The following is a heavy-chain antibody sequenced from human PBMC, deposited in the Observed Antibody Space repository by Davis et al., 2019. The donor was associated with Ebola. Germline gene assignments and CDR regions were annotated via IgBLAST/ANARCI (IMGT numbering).Heavy chain of an antibody. CDR2: ISSNGGTT. Sequence: GGSLRLSCVASGFTFRDYAMYWVRQAPGKGLEYVSAISSNGGTTYYADSVKGRFTISRDNSKNTLYLQMNSLRAEDTAVYYCARDLFVGAPGHWGQGTLVTVSS. V-gene: IGHV3-64*04. CDR1: GFTFRDYA. D-gene: IGHD1-26*01. J-gene: IGHJ4*02. CDR3: ARDLFVGAPGH.